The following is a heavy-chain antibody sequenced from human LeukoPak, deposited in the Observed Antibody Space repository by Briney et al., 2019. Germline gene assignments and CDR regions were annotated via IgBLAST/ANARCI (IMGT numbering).Heavy chain of an antibody. CDR1: GGSISSGSYY. Sequence: SETLSLTRSVSGGSISSGSYYWSWIRQPAGKGLEWIGRIYTSGSTNYNPSLKSRVTISVDTSKNQFSLKLSSVTAADTAVYYCARDYGTGFDYWGQGTLVTVSS. CDR3: ARDYGTGFDY. D-gene: IGHD3/OR15-3a*01. CDR2: IYTSGST. V-gene: IGHV4-61*02. J-gene: IGHJ4*02.